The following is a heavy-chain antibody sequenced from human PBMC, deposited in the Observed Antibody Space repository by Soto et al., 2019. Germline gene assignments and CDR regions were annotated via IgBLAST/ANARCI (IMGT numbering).Heavy chain of an antibody. CDR1: GGSISSGGYY. Sequence: SETLSLTCTGSGGSISSGGYYWSWIRQHPGKGLEWIGYIYYSGSTYYNPSLKSRVTISVDTSKNQFSLKLSSVTAADTAVYYCARATGGSGYYYFDYWGQGTLVTVSS. CDR3: ARATGGSGYYYFDY. V-gene: IGHV4-31*03. CDR2: IYYSGST. D-gene: IGHD3-22*01. J-gene: IGHJ4*02.